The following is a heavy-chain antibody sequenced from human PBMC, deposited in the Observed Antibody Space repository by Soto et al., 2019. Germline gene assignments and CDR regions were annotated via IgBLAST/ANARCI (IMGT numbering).Heavy chain of an antibody. Sequence: PSETLSLTCAVYGGSFSGYYWSWIRQPPGEGLEWIGEINHSGSTNYNPSLESRVTISVETSKNQFSLKLSSVTAADTAVYYCARGASITMIHSTPYDIWGQGTMVNVSS. CDR3: ARGASITMIHSTPYDI. V-gene: IGHV4-34*01. CDR2: INHSGST. D-gene: IGHD3-22*01. J-gene: IGHJ3*02. CDR1: GGSFSGYY.